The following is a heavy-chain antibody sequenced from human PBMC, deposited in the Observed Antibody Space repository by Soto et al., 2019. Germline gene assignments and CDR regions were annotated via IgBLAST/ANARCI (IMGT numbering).Heavy chain of an antibody. D-gene: IGHD1-20*01. V-gene: IGHV3-48*03. J-gene: IGHJ6*02. Sequence: GGSLRLSCVASGFVFKNYEMNWVRQAPGKGLEWISYISNSGNTIYVADSMRGRFTISRDNAKNSLFLQMNSLRADDTTVYYCARDIDNRDYYYGLDVWGQGTTVTVSS. CDR1: GFVFKNYE. CDR2: ISNSGNTI. CDR3: ARDIDNRDYYYGLDV.